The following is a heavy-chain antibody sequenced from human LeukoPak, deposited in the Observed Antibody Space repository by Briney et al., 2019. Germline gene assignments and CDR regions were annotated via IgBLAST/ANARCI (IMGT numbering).Heavy chain of an antibody. D-gene: IGHD6-13*01. Sequence: GGSLRLSCAASGFTFSSYSMNWVRQAPGKGLEWVSSISSSSSYIYYADSVKGRFTISRDNAKNSLYLRMNSLRAEDTAVYYCARVSIAAAVTPYYFDYWGQGTLVTVSS. CDR2: ISSSSSYI. CDR1: GFTFSSYS. J-gene: IGHJ4*02. V-gene: IGHV3-21*01. CDR3: ARVSIAAAVTPYYFDY.